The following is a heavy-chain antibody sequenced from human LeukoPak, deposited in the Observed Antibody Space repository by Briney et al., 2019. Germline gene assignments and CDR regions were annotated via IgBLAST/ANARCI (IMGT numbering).Heavy chain of an antibody. V-gene: IGHV3-23*01. CDR3: AKEMVFDSSGYFNDAFDI. D-gene: IGHD3-22*01. CDR1: GFTFSSYA. Sequence: GGSLRLSCAASGFTFSSYAMSWVRQAPGKGLEWVSAISGSGGSTYYADSVKGRFTISRDNSKNPLYPQMNSLRAEDTAVYYCAKEMVFDSSGYFNDAFDIWGQGTMVTVSS. J-gene: IGHJ3*02. CDR2: ISGSGGST.